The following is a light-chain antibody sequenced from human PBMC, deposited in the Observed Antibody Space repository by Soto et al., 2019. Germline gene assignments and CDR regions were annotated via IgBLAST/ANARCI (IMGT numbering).Light chain of an antibody. CDR2: SAS. Sequence: EVVMTQSPATLSVSPGERVTLSCRASQTVYNNLAWFQQRPGQRPRLLIYSASTRATGVAARFSGSGSGTEFTLTISSLQSEDVAVYYCQQHNKWPHSFCQGTKVEIK. CDR1: QTVYNN. V-gene: IGKV3D-15*01. J-gene: IGKJ2*03. CDR3: QQHNKWPHS.